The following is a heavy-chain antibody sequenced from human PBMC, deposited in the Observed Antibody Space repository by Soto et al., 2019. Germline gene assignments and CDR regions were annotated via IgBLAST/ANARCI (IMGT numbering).Heavy chain of an antibody. Sequence: RGESLKISCQGSGYSFTSNWIGWVRQMPGKGLEWMGIIYPGDSDTRYSPSFQGLVTISVDKSISTAYLQWSSVKASDTAMYYCARHLYESSGYRYFDLWGQGTLVTVSS. CDR3: ARHLYESSGYRYFDL. CDR1: GYSFTSNW. D-gene: IGHD3-22*01. J-gene: IGHJ4*02. V-gene: IGHV5-51*01. CDR2: IYPGDSDT.